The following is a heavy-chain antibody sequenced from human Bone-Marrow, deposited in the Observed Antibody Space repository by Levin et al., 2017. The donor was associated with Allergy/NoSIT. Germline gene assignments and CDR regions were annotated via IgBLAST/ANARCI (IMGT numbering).Heavy chain of an antibody. Sequence: PLASVKVSCAASGFTFSNYAMSWVRQAPGKGLEWVSGIGGSGFSTSYTDSVKGRFTISRDNSKNTLYLQMNSLRAADTAVYYCAKRDWALVEGSWGQGTLVTVSS. V-gene: IGHV3-23*01. CDR3: AKRDWALVEGS. CDR2: IGGSGFST. CDR1: GFTFSNYA. D-gene: IGHD3/OR15-3a*01. J-gene: IGHJ5*02.